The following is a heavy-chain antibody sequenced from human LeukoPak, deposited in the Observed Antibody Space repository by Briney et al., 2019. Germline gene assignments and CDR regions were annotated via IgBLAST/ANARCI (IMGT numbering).Heavy chain of an antibody. CDR1: GFTFSSYW. V-gene: IGHV3-7*03. CDR3: ARGGGLDV. CDR2: INHNGNVN. D-gene: IGHD3-16*01. J-gene: IGHJ6*02. Sequence: GGSLRLSCAASGFTFSSYWMNRARQVPGKGLEWVASINHNGNVNYYVDSVKGRFTISRDNAKNSLYLQMSNLRAEDTAVYFCARGGGLDVWGQGATATVSS.